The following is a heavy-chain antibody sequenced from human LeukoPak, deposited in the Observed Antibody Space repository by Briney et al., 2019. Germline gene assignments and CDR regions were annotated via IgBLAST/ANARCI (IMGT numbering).Heavy chain of an antibody. D-gene: IGHD2-2*01. Sequence: PSETLSLTCTVSGGSISSYYWSWIRQPPGKGLEWIGYIYYSGSTNYNPSLKSRVTISVDTSKNQFSLKLSSVTAADTAVYYCARERIVVVPAVNYYYYYGMDVWGQGTTVTVSS. J-gene: IGHJ6*02. CDR2: IYYSGST. CDR1: GGSISSYY. V-gene: IGHV4-59*01. CDR3: ARERIVVVPAVNYYYYYGMDV.